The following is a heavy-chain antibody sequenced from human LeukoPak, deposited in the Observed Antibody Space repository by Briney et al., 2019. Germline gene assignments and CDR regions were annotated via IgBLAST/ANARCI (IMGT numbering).Heavy chain of an antibody. Sequence: ASVKVSCKPSGSTFTGYYIQWVRQAPRQGLEWMGWINPNSGGTNYAQKFQGRVTMTRDTSISTAYMELSSLTSDDTAVYYCARGVVAATFYYYMDVWGKGTTVTVSS. D-gene: IGHD2-15*01. V-gene: IGHV1-2*02. CDR2: INPNSGGT. J-gene: IGHJ6*03. CDR1: GSTFTGYY. CDR3: ARGVVAATFYYYMDV.